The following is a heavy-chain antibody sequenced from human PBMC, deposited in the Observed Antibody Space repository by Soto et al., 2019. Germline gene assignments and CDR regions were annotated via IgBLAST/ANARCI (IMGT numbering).Heavy chain of an antibody. CDR2: IGPNPANT. J-gene: IGHJ4*02. D-gene: IGHD2-2*01. CDR3: TSARYCSRDACPAAE. CDR1: GFPFSATG. Sequence: EVQLLESGGGLVQPGGSLRLSCAASGFPFSATGMLWVRQPPGGGLEWVSAIGPNPANTNCADSVKGRFTISRDNSKSTVLLQMANLRAEDTALYYCTSARYCSRDACPAAEWGQGTLITVSS. V-gene: IGHV3-23*01.